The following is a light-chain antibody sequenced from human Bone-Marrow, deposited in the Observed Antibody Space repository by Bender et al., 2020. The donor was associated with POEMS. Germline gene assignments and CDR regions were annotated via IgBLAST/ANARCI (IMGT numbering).Light chain of an antibody. CDR2: KDS. V-gene: IGLV3-25*03. J-gene: IGLJ2*01. CDR3: QSGDRI. Sequence: SGDLTQPPSVSVSPGQTARITCSGDALSEFYAFWYQRRPGQAPKLVMYKDSERPSGIPERFSGSSSGTTITLTISGVQAEDEADYYCQSGDRIFGGGTKLTVL. CDR1: ALSEFY.